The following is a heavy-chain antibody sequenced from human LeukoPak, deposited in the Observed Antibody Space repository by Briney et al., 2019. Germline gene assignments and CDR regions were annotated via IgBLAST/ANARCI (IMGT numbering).Heavy chain of an antibody. CDR1: GGSISSSSYY. D-gene: IGHD3-10*01. Sequence: SETLSLTCTVSGGSISSSSYYWGWIRQPTGEGLEWIVEINHSGSTNYNPSLKSRVTISVDTSKNQFSLKLSSVTAADTAVYYCARHPPTGSGRISWFDPWGQGTLVTVSS. CDR3: ARHPPTGSGRISWFDP. CDR2: INHSGST. J-gene: IGHJ5*02. V-gene: IGHV4-39*01.